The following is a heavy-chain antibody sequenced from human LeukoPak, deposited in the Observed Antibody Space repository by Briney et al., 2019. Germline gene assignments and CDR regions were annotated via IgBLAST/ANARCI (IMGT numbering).Heavy chain of an antibody. V-gene: IGHV3-23*01. CDR2: ISGGGGST. CDR3: AKGVYSLGY. J-gene: IGHJ4*02. CDR1: GFTFSNYG. Sequence: AGSLRLSCAASGFTFSNYGMSWVRQSPGKGLEWVSAISGGGGSTYYADSVKGRFTISRDNSKNTLYLQMNSLRAEDTAIYYCAKGVYSLGYWGQGTLVTVSS. D-gene: IGHD2-8*01.